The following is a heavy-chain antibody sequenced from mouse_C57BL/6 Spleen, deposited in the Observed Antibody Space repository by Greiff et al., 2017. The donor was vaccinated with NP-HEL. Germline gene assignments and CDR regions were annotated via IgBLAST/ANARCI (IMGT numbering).Heavy chain of an antibody. Sequence: EVKLVESGAELVRPGASVKLSCTASGFNFKDYCMHWVKQRPEQGLEWIGWIAPDSGDTEYASKFQGKATITADTASNTAYLQISSLTSEDTAVYYCTTSAFQRDWGQGTTLTVSS. CDR3: TTSAFQRD. J-gene: IGHJ4*01. V-gene: IGHV14-4*01. CDR2: IAPDSGDT. CDR1: GFNFKDYC.